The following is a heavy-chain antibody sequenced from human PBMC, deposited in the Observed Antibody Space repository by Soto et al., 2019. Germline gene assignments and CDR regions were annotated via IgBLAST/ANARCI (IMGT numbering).Heavy chain of an antibody. V-gene: IGHV4-31*03. CDR1: GGSISSGGYY. CDR2: NYYSGIT. J-gene: IGHJ6*02. D-gene: IGHD6-6*01. Sequence: QVQLQESGPGLVKPSQTLSLTCTVSGGSISSGGYYWTWIRQHPGKGLEWIGYNYYSGITYYNPYLKSRVTISLDTSTKQFSLKVSSVTAADTAVYYCARGSSIAGLYYGMDVWGQGTTVTVSS. CDR3: ARGSSIAGLYYGMDV.